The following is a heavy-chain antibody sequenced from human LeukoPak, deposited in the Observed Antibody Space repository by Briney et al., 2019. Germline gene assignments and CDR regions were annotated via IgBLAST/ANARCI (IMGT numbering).Heavy chain of an antibody. V-gene: IGHV3-7*01. CDR2: IRFDGSEI. J-gene: IGHJ4*02. Sequence: QTGGSLRLPCTVSGFTSFSGHWMNWVRQAPGKGLEWVANIRFDGSEIGYGDSVEGRFIISRDNSKNSLYLQMNSLRAEDTAVYYCATRNNFEYWGQGTLVTVSS. CDR3: ATRNNFEY. CDR1: GFTSFSGHW.